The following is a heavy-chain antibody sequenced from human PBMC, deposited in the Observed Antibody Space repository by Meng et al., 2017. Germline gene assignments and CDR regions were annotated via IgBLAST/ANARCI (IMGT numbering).Heavy chain of an antibody. CDR1: GGSFSGYY. Sequence: QGELQRWCAGLLEPSEPLSRTCAVYGGSFSGYYWSWIRQPPGKGLEWIGEINHSGSTNYNPSLKSRVTISVDTSKNQFSLKLSSVTAADTAVYYCARVPGGIGVADYWGQGTLVTVSS. D-gene: IGHD3-10*01. V-gene: IGHV4-34*01. CDR3: ARVPGGIGVADY. CDR2: INHSGST. J-gene: IGHJ4*02.